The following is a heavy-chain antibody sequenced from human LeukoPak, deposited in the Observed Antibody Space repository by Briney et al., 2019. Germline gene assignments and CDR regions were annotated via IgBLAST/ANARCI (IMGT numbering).Heavy chain of an antibody. D-gene: IGHD3-3*01. Sequence: PGGSLRLSCAASGFTFNDYHMNWIRQAPGKGLEWVSYISSSNSYTKYADSVKGRFTISRDNAKNSLYLQMDSLRAEDTAVYYCARDGPHYDFWSGPAYWGQGTLVTVSS. CDR1: GFTFNDYH. J-gene: IGHJ4*02. CDR2: ISSSNSYT. CDR3: ARDGPHYDFWSGPAY. V-gene: IGHV3-11*05.